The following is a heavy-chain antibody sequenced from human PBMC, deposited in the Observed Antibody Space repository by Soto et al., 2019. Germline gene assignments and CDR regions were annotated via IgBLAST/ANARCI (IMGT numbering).Heavy chain of an antibody. CDR3: ARDLQYSRLFYGMDV. CDR2: IYYSGST. CDR1: GGSISSGGYY. J-gene: IGHJ6*02. D-gene: IGHD6-13*01. Sequence: QVQLQESGPGLVKPSQTLSLTCTVSGGSISSGGYYWSWIRQHPGKGLEWFGYIYYSGSTNYNPSLQIRVTISVDTSKNQFSLKLSSVTAADTAVYYCARDLQYSRLFYGMDVWGQGTTVTVSS. V-gene: IGHV4-31*03.